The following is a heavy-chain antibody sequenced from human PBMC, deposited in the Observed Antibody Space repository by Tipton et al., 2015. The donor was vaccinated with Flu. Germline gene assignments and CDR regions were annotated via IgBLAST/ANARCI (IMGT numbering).Heavy chain of an antibody. Sequence: SLRLSCAASGFTFSSYEMNWVRQAPGKGLGWVSYISSSGNTISYADSVRGRFTISRDNTKKSLYLQLNSLRAEDTAIYYCATLTGDDYWGQGILVTVSS. CDR1: GFTFSSYE. D-gene: IGHD7-27*01. CDR2: ISSSGNTI. J-gene: IGHJ4*02. V-gene: IGHV3-48*03. CDR3: ATLTGDDY.